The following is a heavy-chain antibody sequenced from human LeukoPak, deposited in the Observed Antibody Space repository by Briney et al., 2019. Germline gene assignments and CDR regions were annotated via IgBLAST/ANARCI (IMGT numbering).Heavy chain of an antibody. CDR3: ARLNRHSSSWEYYYYYYMDV. CDR2: IYHSGST. Sequence: SETLSLTCTVSGYSISSGYYWGWIRQPPGKGLEWIGSIYHSGSTNYNPSLKSRVTISVDTSKNQFSLKLSSVTAADTAVYYCARLNRHSSSWEYYYYYYMDVWGKGTTVTISS. V-gene: IGHV4-38-2*02. CDR1: GYSISSGYY. J-gene: IGHJ6*03. D-gene: IGHD6-13*01.